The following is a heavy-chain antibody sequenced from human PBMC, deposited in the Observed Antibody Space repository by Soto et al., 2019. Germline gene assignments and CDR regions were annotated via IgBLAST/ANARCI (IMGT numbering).Heavy chain of an antibody. CDR1: GYTLTELS. J-gene: IGHJ4*02. CDR2: FDPEDGET. Sequence: ASVKVSCKVSGYTLTELSMHWVRQAPGKGLEWMGGFDPEDGETIYAQRFQGRVTMTEDTSTDTAYMELSSLRSEDTAVYYCATAYYDFWSGPTPGDYFDYWGQGTLVTVSS. D-gene: IGHD3-3*01. V-gene: IGHV1-24*01. CDR3: ATAYYDFWSGPTPGDYFDY.